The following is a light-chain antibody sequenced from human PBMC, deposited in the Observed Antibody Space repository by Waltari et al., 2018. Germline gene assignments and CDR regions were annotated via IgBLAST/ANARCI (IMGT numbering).Light chain of an antibody. CDR1: RTNIWAGYV. CDR2: GTS. CDR3: QSYDSSLSASYV. V-gene: IGLV1-40*01. J-gene: IGLJ1*01. Sequence: QSVLTQSPSVSGAPGQRVTISCNGSRTNIWAGYVVNWYQQIPGTAPNLLIYGTSQRPSGVPDRFSGSRSGTSASLAITGLQAEDEADYYCQSYDSSLSASYVFGTGTAVSVL.